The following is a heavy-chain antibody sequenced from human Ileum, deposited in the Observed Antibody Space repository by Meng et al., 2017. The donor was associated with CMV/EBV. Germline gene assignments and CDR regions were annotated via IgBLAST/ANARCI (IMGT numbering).Heavy chain of an antibody. D-gene: IGHD2-2*01. CDR3: AKDQVHCSSTSCYHAPFDY. CDR2: IWYDGSNK. Sequence: TFSSYGMHWVRQAPGKGLEWVAVIWYDGSNKYYADSVKGRFTISRDNSKNTLYLQMNSLRAEDTAVYYCAKDQVHCSSTSCYHAPFDYWGQGTLVTVSS. J-gene: IGHJ4*02. V-gene: IGHV3-33*06. CDR1: TFSSYG.